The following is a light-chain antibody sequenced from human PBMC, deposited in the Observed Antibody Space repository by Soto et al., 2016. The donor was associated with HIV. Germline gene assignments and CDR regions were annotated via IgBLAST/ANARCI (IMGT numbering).Light chain of an antibody. CDR1: QDVSNS. V-gene: IGKV1-NL1*01. CDR2: AAS. CDR3: QNYNSAPET. Sequence: DIQMTQSPSPLSASIGDRITITCRSSQDVSNSLAWYQQIPGKAPKLLLYAASTLQTGVPSRFSGSGSGTDFTLTITNLQPEDIATYYCQNYNSAPETFGQGTKVQIK. J-gene: IGKJ1*01.